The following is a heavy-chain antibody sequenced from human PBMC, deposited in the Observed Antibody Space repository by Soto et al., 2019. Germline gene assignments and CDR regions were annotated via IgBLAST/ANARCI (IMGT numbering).Heavy chain of an antibody. Sequence: QVQLVQSGAEVKKPGASVKVSCKASGYTFTDYHIHWVRQAPGQGLEFMGWINANNGGAESAQQFQGRVTVTRDTSITTVYMELSNLRSDDTAVYYCAREGGSETLQPSYNWFDTWGQGTLVTVSS. CDR3: AREGGSETLQPSYNWFDT. D-gene: IGHD6-25*01. V-gene: IGHV1-2*02. CDR1: GYTFTDYH. CDR2: INANNGGA. J-gene: IGHJ5*02.